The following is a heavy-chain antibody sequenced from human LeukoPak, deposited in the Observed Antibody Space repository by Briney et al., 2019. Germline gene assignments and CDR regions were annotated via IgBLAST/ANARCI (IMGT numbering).Heavy chain of an antibody. Sequence: SETLSLTCAVYGGSFSGYYWSWIRQSPGKGLEWIGEINHSGSTNYKSSLKSRVTISVDTSKNQFSLKLSSVTAADTAVYYCARAEWEPVYFDYRGQGALVTVSS. J-gene: IGHJ4*02. CDR2: INHSGST. V-gene: IGHV4-34*01. D-gene: IGHD1-26*01. CDR3: ARAEWEPVYFDY. CDR1: GGSFSGYY.